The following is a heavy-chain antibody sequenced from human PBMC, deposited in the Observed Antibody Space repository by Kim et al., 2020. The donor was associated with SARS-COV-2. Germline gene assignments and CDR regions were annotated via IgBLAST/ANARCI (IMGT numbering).Heavy chain of an antibody. CDR2: IYYSGST. V-gene: IGHV4-39*01. Sequence: SETLSLTCTVSGGSISSSSYYWGWIRQPPGKGLEWIGSIYYSGSTYYNPSLKSRVTISVDTSKNQFSLKLSSVTAADTAVYYCARHPIGYCSGGSCHRGNWFDPWGQGTLSPSPQ. D-gene: IGHD2-15*01. CDR3: ARHPIGYCSGGSCHRGNWFDP. J-gene: IGHJ5*02. CDR1: GGSISSSSYY.